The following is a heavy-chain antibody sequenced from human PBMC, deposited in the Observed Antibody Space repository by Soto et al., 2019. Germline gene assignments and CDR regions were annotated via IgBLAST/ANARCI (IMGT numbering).Heavy chain of an antibody. V-gene: IGHV4-34*01. CDR1: GGFLSESY. J-gene: IGHJ5*02. Sequence: SETLSLTCAVYGGFLSESYWAWIRQPPGKGLEWIGEINHVGGTNYNPSLKSRVTMSVDTSQNQFSLRLISVTAADTAMYFCVRIRYQLPSSVLWLDPWGQGTPVTVSS. D-gene: IGHD3-16*01. CDR2: INHVGGT. CDR3: VRIRYQLPSSVLWLDP.